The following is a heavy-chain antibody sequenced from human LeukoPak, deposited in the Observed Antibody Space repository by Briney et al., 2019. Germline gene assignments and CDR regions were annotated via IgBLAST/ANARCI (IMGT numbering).Heavy chain of an antibody. J-gene: IGHJ1*01. D-gene: IGHD3-22*01. V-gene: IGHV4-4*02. CDR2: IYHSGST. Sequence: SETLSLTCAVSGGSISSSNWWSWVRQPPGEGLEWIGEIYHSGSTNYNPSLKSRVTISVDKSKNQFSLKLSSVTAADTAVYYCASITYYYDSSGYYRGYFQHWGQGTLVTVSS. CDR1: GGSISSSNW. CDR3: ASITYYYDSSGYYRGYFQH.